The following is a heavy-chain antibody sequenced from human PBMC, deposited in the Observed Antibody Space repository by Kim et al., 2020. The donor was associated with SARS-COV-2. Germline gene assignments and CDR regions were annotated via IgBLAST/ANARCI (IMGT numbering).Heavy chain of an antibody. V-gene: IGHV3-49*02. D-gene: IGHD2-15*01. J-gene: IGHJ4*02. Sequence: VKGRFTISRDDSKSIAYLQMNSLKTEDTAVYYCTRGPVVAATIDLFYFDYWGQGTLVTVSS. CDR3: TRGPVVAATIDLFYFDY.